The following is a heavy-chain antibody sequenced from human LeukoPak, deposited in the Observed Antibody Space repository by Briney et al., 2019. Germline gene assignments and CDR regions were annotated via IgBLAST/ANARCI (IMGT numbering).Heavy chain of an antibody. D-gene: IGHD2-15*01. J-gene: IGHJ4*02. CDR3: TRHKDSRVAAHDY. Sequence: GGSLRLSCAASGFTFSGSAMHWVRQASGKGLEWVGRIRSKANSYATAYAASVKGRFTISRDDSKNTAYLQMNSLKTEDTAVYYCTRHKDSRVAAHDYWGQGTLVTVSS. CDR1: GFTFSGSA. CDR2: IRSKANSYAT. V-gene: IGHV3-73*01.